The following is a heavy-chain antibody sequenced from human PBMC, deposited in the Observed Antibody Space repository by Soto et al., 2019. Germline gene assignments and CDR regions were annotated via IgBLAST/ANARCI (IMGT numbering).Heavy chain of an antibody. J-gene: IGHJ6*03. D-gene: IGHD5-12*01. CDR1: GYSFTSYW. V-gene: IGHV5-51*01. CDR3: ARLSGYDSPYYYYYMDV. Sequence: PGESLKISCKGSGYSFTSYWIGWVRQMPGKGLGWMGIIYPGDSDTRYSPSFQGQVTISADKSISTAYLQWSSLKASDTAMYYCARLSGYDSPYYYYYMDVRGKGTKVTVSS. CDR2: IYPGDSDT.